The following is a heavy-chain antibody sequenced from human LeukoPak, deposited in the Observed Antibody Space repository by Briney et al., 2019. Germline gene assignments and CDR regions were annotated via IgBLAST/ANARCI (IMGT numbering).Heavy chain of an antibody. D-gene: IGHD5-18*01. J-gene: IGHJ4*02. V-gene: IGHV4-38-2*01. CDR1: GYSISSGYY. CDR2: IYYSGST. Sequence: SETLSLTCAVSGYSISSGYYWGWIRQPPGKGLEWIGSIYYSGSTYYNPSLKSRVTISVDTSKNQFSLKLSSVTAADTAVYYCARGQQLWSNFDYWGQGTLVTVSS. CDR3: ARGQQLWSNFDY.